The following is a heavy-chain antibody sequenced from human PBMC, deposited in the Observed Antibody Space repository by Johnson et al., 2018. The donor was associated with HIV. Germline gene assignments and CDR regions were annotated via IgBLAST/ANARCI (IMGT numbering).Heavy chain of an antibody. CDR2: ISYDGSNK. CDR3: ASLGFDAFDI. CDR1: GFIFSDYY. V-gene: IGHV3-30-3*01. J-gene: IGHJ3*02. Sequence: QVQLVESGGGLVKPGGSLRLSCAASGFIFSDYYMSWIRQAPGKGLEWVAVISYDGSNKYYADSVKGRFTISRDNSKNTLHLQMNSLSAEDTAVYYCASLGFDAFDIWGQGTMVTVSS.